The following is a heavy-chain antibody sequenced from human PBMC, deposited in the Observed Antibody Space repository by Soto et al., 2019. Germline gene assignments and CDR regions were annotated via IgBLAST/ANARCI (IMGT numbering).Heavy chain of an antibody. Sequence: QVQLVQSGAEVKKPGASVKVSCKASGYTFTSYDINWVRQATGQELEWMGWMNPNSGNTGYAQKFQRRVTMTRNTSTSTAYMELSSLRSEDTAMYYCASGINYYCSGDDAFDIWGQGTMVTVSS. D-gene: IGHD3-10*01. CDR3: ASGINYYCSGDDAFDI. CDR1: GYTFTSYD. J-gene: IGHJ3*02. CDR2: MNPNSGNT. V-gene: IGHV1-8*01.